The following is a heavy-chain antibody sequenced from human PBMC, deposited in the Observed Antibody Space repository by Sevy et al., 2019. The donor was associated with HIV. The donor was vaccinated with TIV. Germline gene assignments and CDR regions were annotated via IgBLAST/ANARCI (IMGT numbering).Heavy chain of an antibody. CDR3: EREGCTQPHDY. J-gene: IGHJ4*02. D-gene: IGHD2-8*01. V-gene: IGHV3-23*01. CDR2: FSFGCGRI. Sequence: GGSLRLSCAASGFTFAKYSMSWVRQAPGKGLEWVSTFSFGCGRINYADTVKGGFTISRDDSKNTLFLQMNNLRAEDTATYFCEREGCTQPHDYWGQGTLGTVSS. CDR1: GFTFAKYS.